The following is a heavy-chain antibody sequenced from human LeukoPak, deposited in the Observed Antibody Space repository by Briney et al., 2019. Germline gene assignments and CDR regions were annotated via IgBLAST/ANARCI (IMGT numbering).Heavy chain of an antibody. CDR3: AKLSDSSGADY. CDR1: GSTFSSYG. J-gene: IGHJ4*02. D-gene: IGHD3-22*01. Sequence: GRSLRLSCAASGSTFSSYGMHWVRQAPGKGLEWVAVISYDGSNKYYADSVKGRFTISRDNSKNTLYLQMNSLRAEDTAVYYCAKLSDSSGADYWGQGTLVTVSS. V-gene: IGHV3-30*18. CDR2: ISYDGSNK.